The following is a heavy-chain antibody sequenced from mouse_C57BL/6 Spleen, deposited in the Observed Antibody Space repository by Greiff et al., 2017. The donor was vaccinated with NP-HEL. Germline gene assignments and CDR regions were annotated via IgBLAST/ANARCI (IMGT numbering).Heavy chain of an antibody. CDR3: ARNYYGYGFAY. CDR2: ISYSGST. V-gene: IGHV3-1*01. J-gene: IGHJ3*01. CDR1: GYSITSGYD. D-gene: IGHD2-2*01. Sequence: DVQLQESGPGMVKPSQSLSLTCTVTGYSITSGYDWHWIRHFPGNKLEWMGYISYSGSTNYNPSLKSRISITHDTSKNHFFLKLNSVTTEDTATYSGARNYYGYGFAYWGQGTLVTVSA.